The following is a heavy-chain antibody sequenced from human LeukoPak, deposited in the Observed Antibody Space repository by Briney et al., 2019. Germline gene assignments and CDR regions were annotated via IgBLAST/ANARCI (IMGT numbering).Heavy chain of an antibody. V-gene: IGHV4-59*01. J-gene: IGHJ4*02. Sequence: SETLSLTCTVSGGSISSYYWSWIRQPPGKGLEWIGYIYYSGSTNYNPSLKSRVTISVDTSKNQFSLKLSSVTAADTAVYYCAGAGYSSSWYNYWGQGTLVTVSS. D-gene: IGHD6-13*01. CDR2: IYYSGST. CDR1: GGSISSYY. CDR3: AGAGYSSSWYNY.